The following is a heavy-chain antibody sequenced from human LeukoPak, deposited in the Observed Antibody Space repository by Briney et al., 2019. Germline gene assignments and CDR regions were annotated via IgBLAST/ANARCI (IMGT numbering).Heavy chain of an antibody. CDR3: AREMGRGVIVPQKEGMDV. Sequence: GGSLRLFCAASGFTFSSYAMSWVRQAPGKGLEWVSAISGSGGSTYYADSVKGRFTISRDNSKNTLYLQMNSLRAEDTAVYYCAREMGRGVIVPQKEGMDVWGQGTTVTVSS. V-gene: IGHV3-23*01. J-gene: IGHJ6*02. CDR1: GFTFSSYA. CDR2: ISGSGGST. D-gene: IGHD3-10*01.